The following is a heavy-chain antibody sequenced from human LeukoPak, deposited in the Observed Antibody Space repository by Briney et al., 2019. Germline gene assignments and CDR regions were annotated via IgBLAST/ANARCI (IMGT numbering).Heavy chain of an antibody. CDR3: AKDIQYSSSWYGSFSFDY. CDR1: GFTFDDYA. CDR2: ISGDGGST. V-gene: IGHV3-43*02. J-gene: IGHJ4*02. Sequence: GGSLRLSRAASGFTFDDYAMHWVRQAPGKGLEWVSLISGDGGSTYYADSVKGRFTISRDHSKNSLYLQMNSLRTEDTALYYCAKDIQYSSSWYGSFSFDYWGQGTLVTVSS. D-gene: IGHD6-13*01.